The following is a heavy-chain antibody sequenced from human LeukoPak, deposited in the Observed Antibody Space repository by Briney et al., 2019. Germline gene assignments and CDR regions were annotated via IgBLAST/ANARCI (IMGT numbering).Heavy chain of an antibody. CDR1: GDSITGYY. D-gene: IGHD3-9*01. Sequence: SETLSLTCTVSGDSITGYYWGWIRQPPGKGLEWIGNIYYTGNTYYNASLKSRVTISVDTSKNQFSLKLSSVTAADTAVYYCARHGLRYFDWLSASFDYWGQGTLVTVSS. CDR3: ARHGLRYFDWLSASFDY. CDR2: IYYTGNT. V-gene: IGHV4-39*01. J-gene: IGHJ4*02.